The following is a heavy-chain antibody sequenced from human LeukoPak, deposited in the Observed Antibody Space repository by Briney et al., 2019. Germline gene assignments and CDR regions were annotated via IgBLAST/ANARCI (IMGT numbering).Heavy chain of an antibody. CDR3: ARDHLAPYFASYSSSSGTFDY. J-gene: IGHJ4*02. D-gene: IGHD6-6*01. CDR1: GFTFSSYS. Sequence: QAGGSLRLSCAASGFTFSSYSMNWVRQAPGKGLEWVSSISSSGNYIYYADSVKGRFTITRDNAKNSLYLLINSLRAGDTAVYYCARDHLAPYFASYSSSSGTFDYWGRGTRVTVSS. CDR2: ISSSGNYI. V-gene: IGHV3-21*01.